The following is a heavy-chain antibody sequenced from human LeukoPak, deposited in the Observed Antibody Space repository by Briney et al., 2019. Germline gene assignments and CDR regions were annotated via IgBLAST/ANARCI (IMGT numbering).Heavy chain of an antibody. CDR3: ARDGTSTDDY. CDR2: ISGNNDNP. CDR1: GYTFSNSG. V-gene: IGHV1-18*01. Sequence: WASVKVSCKASGYTFSNSGISWVRQAPGQGLEWMGWISGNNDNPNYGQKFQGRLTVTTDSSTNTAYMELRNLRSDDTAVYYCARDGTSTDDYWGQGTLVTVSS. D-gene: IGHD2-2*01. J-gene: IGHJ4*02.